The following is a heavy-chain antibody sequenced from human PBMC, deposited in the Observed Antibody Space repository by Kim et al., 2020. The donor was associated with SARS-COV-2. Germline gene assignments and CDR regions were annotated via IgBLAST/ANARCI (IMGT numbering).Heavy chain of an antibody. CDR1: GFTFKNYG. CDR3: ARWWYFDL. V-gene: IGHV3-33*01. J-gene: IGHJ2*01. CDR2: IWYDGSKE. Sequence: GGSLRLSCAASGFTFKNYGMHWVRQAPGKGLEWVAVIWYDGSKEFYADSVKGRFTISRDNSRHTLYLQMNSLRAEDTAVYYCARWWYFDLWGRGSQVTVSS.